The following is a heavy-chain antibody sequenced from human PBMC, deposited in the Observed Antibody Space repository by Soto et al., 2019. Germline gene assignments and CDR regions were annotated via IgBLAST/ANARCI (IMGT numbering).Heavy chain of an antibody. D-gene: IGHD1-26*01. CDR3: ASGNQCEVLLAQ. CDR1: VCSINIGGYY. J-gene: IGHJ4*02. Sequence: SSSXSLTCTVAVCSINIGGYYGSWIRQLPGKGLGWIGYIYFSGSTYYNPSLESRVTISLDTSQNQFSLKLSSVTAADTAVYYCASGNQCEVLLAQWGQGPLVTLSS. V-gene: IGHV4-31*03. CDR2: IYFSGST.